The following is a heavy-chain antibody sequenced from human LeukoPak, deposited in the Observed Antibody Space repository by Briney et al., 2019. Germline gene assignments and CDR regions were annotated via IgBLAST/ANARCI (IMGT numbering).Heavy chain of an antibody. J-gene: IGHJ4*02. D-gene: IGHD4-17*01. CDR3: AREVDYGDYTLDY. CDR1: GGSISSYY. V-gene: IGHV4-59*01. Sequence: PSETLSLTCTVSGGSISSYYWSWIRQPPGKGLEWIGYIYHSGSTNYNPSLKSRVTISVDTSKNQFSLKLSSVTAADTAVYYCAREVDYGDYTLDYWGQGTLVTVSS. CDR2: IYHSGST.